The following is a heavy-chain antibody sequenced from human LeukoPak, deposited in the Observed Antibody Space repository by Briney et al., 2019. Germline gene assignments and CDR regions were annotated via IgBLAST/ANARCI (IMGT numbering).Heavy chain of an antibody. D-gene: IGHD3-10*01. V-gene: IGHV4-59*01. CDR1: GASISSFY. CDR2: INYSGST. J-gene: IGHJ5*02. Sequence: SETLSLTCTISGASISSFYWSWIRQPPGKGLEWIGSINYSGSTNYNPSLKSRVTISIDTSKNRMSLRLISVTAADTAVYYCARDQLNNWFDPWGQGTLITVSS. CDR3: ARDQLNNWFDP.